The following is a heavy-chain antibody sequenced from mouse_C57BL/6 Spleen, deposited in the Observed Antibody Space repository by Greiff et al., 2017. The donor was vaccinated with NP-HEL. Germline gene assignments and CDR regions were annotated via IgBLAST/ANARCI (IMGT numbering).Heavy chain of an antibody. V-gene: IGHV2-5*01. D-gene: IGHD1-1*01. J-gene: IGHJ4*01. CDR2: IWRGGST. CDR3: AKRTDGSSYYAMDY. Sequence: VKLMESGPGLVQPSQSLSITCTVSGFSLTSYGVHWVRQSPGKGLEWLGVIWRGGSTDYNAAFMSRLSITKDNSKSQVFFKMNSLQADDTAIYYCAKRTDGSSYYAMDYWGQGTSVTVSS. CDR1: GFSLTSYG.